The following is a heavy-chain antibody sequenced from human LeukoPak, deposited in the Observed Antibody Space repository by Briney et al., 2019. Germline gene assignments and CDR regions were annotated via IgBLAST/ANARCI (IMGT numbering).Heavy chain of an antibody. D-gene: IGHD6-13*01. J-gene: IGHJ6*02. Sequence: SETLSLTCTVSGGSISSYYWSWIRQPPGKGLEWIGYIYYSGSTNYNPSLKSRVTISVDTSKNQFSLKLSSVTAADTAVYYCATVPPFGIAVYYGMDVWGQGTTVTVSS. V-gene: IGHV4-59*08. CDR3: ATVPPFGIAVYYGMDV. CDR2: IYYSGST. CDR1: GGSISSYY.